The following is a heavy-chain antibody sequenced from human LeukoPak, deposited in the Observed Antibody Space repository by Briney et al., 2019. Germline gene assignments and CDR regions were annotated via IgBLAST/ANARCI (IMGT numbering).Heavy chain of an antibody. J-gene: IGHJ6*03. CDR3: ARHVETRVRGGYKLYNWVDYYSNYYLDV. CDR1: GGSISSSSYY. V-gene: IGHV4-39*01. D-gene: IGHD1-20*01. Sequence: PSETLSLTCTVSGGSISSSSYYWGWIRQPPGKGLGWIGSIYYSGSTYYNPSLKSRVTRTVDTSKNQFSPNLSTVTAADTAVYYSARHVETRVRGGYKLYNWVDYYSNYYLDVWGKKTTVTLSS. CDR2: IYYSGST.